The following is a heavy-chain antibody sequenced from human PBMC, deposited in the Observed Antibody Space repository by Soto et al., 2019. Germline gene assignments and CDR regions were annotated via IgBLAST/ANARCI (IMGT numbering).Heavy chain of an antibody. CDR2: IGTVGGGT. D-gene: IGHD3-22*01. Sequence: GGSLRLSCAASGFTFSSYAMSWVRQTPGKGLEWVSTIGTVGGGTSYADFVGGRFTISRDNSRNTLYLQMYSLRAEDTAVYYCAKDAPGSGWLSDYWGLGTLVTVSS. CDR3: AKDAPGSGWLSDY. J-gene: IGHJ4*02. V-gene: IGHV3-23*01. CDR1: GFTFSSYA.